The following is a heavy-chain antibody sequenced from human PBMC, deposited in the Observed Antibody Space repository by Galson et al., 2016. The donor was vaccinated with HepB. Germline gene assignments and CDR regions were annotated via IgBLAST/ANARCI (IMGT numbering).Heavy chain of an antibody. V-gene: IGHV4-4*02. Sequence: SETLSLTCAVSGDSISSSHWWIWVRQHPGKGLEWIGEIYHSGSTNYNPPLKSRVTISIDMSKNQFSLKLSSVTAADTAVYYCARGLGYDYSNYEPGFWGQGTLVTVSS. CDR3: ARGLGYDYSNYEPGF. CDR2: IYHSGST. CDR1: GDSISSSHW. J-gene: IGHJ4*02. D-gene: IGHD4-11*01.